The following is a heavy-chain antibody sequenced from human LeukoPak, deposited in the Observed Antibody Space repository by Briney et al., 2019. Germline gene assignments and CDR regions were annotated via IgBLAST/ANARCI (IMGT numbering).Heavy chain of an antibody. J-gene: IGHJ4*02. CDR3: ARGYYDILTGYYTGYFDY. CDR1: GYTFSGYY. Sequence: ASVKVSCKASGYTFSGYYMHWVRQAPGQGPEWMGWINPNTGGTNYAQKFQGRVTMTRDTSIRTAYMELSRLRSDDTAVYYCARGYYDILTGYYTGYFDYWGQGTLVAVSS. D-gene: IGHD3-9*01. CDR2: INPNTGGT. V-gene: IGHV1-2*02.